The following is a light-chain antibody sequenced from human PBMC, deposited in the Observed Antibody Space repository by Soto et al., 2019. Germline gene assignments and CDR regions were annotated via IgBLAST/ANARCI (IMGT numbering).Light chain of an antibody. Sequence: SVLTQPPSVSAAPGQKVTISCSGSSSNIGNNFVSWYQQLPGTAPRLLIYDNNKRPSGIPDRFSGSKSGTSGTLGITGLQTGDEADYYCGTWDSSLSAVVFGGGTKLTVL. J-gene: IGLJ2*01. CDR2: DNN. V-gene: IGLV1-51*01. CDR1: SSNIGNNF. CDR3: GTWDSSLSAVV.